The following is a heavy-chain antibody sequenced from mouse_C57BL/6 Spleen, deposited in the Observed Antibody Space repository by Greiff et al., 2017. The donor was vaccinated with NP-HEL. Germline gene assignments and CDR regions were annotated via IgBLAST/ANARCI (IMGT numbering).Heavy chain of an antibody. CDR3: ARSGSSPAHVYFDV. V-gene: IGHV1-76*01. CDR2: IYPGSGNT. J-gene: IGHJ1*03. Sequence: QVQLKQSGAELVRPGASVKLSCKASGYTFTDYYINWVKQRPGQGLEWIARIYPGSGNTYYNEKFKGKATLTAEKSSSTAYMQLSSLTSEDSAVYFCARSGSSPAHVYFDVWGTGTTVTVSS. CDR1: GYTFTDYY. D-gene: IGHD1-1*01.